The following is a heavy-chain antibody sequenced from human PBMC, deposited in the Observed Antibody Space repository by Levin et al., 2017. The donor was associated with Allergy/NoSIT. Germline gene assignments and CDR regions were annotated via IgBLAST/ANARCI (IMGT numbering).Heavy chain of an antibody. V-gene: IGHV4-34*01. Sequence: SCAVYGGSFSGYHWSWIRQPPGKGLEWIGEINHSGGTNYNPSLKSRVTISVDTSKNQLSLKLTSVTAADTAVYYCARQGGWVVGALYYYYGMDVWGQGTTVTVSS. D-gene: IGHD2-15*01. CDR1: GGSFSGYH. CDR2: INHSGGT. CDR3: ARQGGWVVGALYYYYGMDV. J-gene: IGHJ6*02.